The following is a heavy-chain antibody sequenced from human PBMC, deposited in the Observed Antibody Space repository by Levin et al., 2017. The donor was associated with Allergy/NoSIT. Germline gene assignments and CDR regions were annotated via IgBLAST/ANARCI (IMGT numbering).Heavy chain of an antibody. CDR2: INPHSGGT. CDR3: ARGEHTFLVIADPHFDS. D-gene: IGHD2-15*01. Sequence: GESLKISCKASGYNFADYYIHWARQAPGQGLEWVGWINPHSGGTNYAQKFQGRVTMTRDLSITTAYMELSGLKSDDTAVYYCARGEHTFLVIADPHFDSWGQGTLVTVSS. CDR1: GYNFADYY. V-gene: IGHV1-2*02. J-gene: IGHJ4*02.